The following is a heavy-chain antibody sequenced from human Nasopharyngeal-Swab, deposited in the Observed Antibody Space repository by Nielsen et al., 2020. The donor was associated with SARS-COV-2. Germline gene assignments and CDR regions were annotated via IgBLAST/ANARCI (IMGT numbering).Heavy chain of an antibody. CDR3: AKDTGAYDSSGYYDY. CDR2: ISYDGSNK. Sequence: GESLKISCAASGFTFSSYGMHWVRQAPGKGLEWVAVISYDGSNKYYADSVKGRFTISRDNSKNTLYLQMNSLRAEDTAVYYCAKDTGAYDSSGYYDYWGQGTLVTVSS. CDR1: GFTFSSYG. D-gene: IGHD3-22*01. V-gene: IGHV3-30*18. J-gene: IGHJ4*02.